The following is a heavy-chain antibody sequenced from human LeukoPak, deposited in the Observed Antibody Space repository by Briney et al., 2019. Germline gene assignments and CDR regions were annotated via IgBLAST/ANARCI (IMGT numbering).Heavy chain of an antibody. CDR3: ARGSGIVGATGYFDY. V-gene: IGHV1-18*01. CDR1: GYTFTNYG. CDR2: ISAYNGNT. Sequence: EASVKVSCKASGYTFTNYGISWVRQAPGQGLEWMGWISAYNGNTNYAQKLQGRVTMTTDTSTSTAYMELRSLRSDDTAVYYCARGSGIVGATGYFDYWGQGTLVTVSS. D-gene: IGHD1-26*01. J-gene: IGHJ4*02.